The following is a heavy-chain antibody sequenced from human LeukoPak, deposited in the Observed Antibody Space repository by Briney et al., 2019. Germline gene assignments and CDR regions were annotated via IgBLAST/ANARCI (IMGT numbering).Heavy chain of an antibody. Sequence: SETLSLTCTVSGGSISSSYYYWGWIRQPPGKGLEWIGSIYYSGSTDYNPTLKSRVTISVDTSKNQFSLKLSSVTAADTAVYCCATASDIVVVPAAMKALYYYGMDVWGQGTTVTVSS. CDR1: GGSISSSYYY. CDR2: IYYSGST. CDR3: ATASDIVVVPAAMKALYYYGMDV. J-gene: IGHJ6*02. V-gene: IGHV4-39*01. D-gene: IGHD2-2*01.